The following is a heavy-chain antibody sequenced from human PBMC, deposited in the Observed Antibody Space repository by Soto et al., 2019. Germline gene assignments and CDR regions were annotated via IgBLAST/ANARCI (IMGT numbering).Heavy chain of an antibody. D-gene: IGHD6-13*01. V-gene: IGHV3-30*18. CDR3: AKDRTYSDSWPSGPFDY. CDR1: GFTFSSYG. Sequence: QVHLVESGGGVAQPGRSLRLSCAASGFTFSSYGIHWVRQAPGKGLEWVAVISYDGRNTYYGDSVKGRFTVSRDNSKNPLYLQMNSLRAEDTAVYYCAKDRTYSDSWPSGPFDYWGQGTLVTVSS. CDR2: ISYDGRNT. J-gene: IGHJ4*02.